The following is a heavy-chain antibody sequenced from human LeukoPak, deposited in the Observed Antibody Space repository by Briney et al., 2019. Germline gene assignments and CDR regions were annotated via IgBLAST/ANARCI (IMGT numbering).Heavy chain of an antibody. Sequence: GGSLRLSCAASGFTFSGSAMHWVRQASGKGLEWVGRIRSKANSYATAYAASVKGRFTISRDDSKNTAYLQMNRLKTEDTAVYYCRGDSSGYYSDYGMDVWGQGTTVTVSS. V-gene: IGHV3-73*01. J-gene: IGHJ6*02. CDR2: IRSKANSYAT. CDR3: RGDSSGYYSDYGMDV. CDR1: GFTFSGSA. D-gene: IGHD3-22*01.